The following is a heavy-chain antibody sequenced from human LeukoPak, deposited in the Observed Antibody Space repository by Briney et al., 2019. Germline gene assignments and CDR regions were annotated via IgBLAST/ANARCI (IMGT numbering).Heavy chain of an antibody. CDR1: GFTFGDYA. Sequence: GGSLRLSCTASGFTFGDYAMSWVRQAPGKGLEWVAVISYDGSNKYYADSVKGRFTISRDNSKNTLYLQMNSLRVEDTALYYCATTQLDGAAASFFDQWGQGTLVTVSS. D-gene: IGHD2-15*01. V-gene: IGHV3-30-3*01. CDR3: ATTQLDGAAASFFDQ. CDR2: ISYDGSNK. J-gene: IGHJ4*02.